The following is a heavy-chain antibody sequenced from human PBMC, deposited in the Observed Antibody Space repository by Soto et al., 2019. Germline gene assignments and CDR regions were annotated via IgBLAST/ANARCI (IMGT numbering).Heavy chain of an antibody. CDR3: ARKAVAGNYYYYGMDV. Sequence: PGGSLRLSCAASGFTFSSYAMHWVRQAPGKGLEWVAVISYDGSNKYYADSVKGRFTISRDNSKNTLYLQMNSLRAEDTAVYYCARKAVAGNYYYYGMDVWGQGTTVTVSS. CDR1: GFTFSSYA. D-gene: IGHD6-19*01. CDR2: ISYDGSNK. J-gene: IGHJ6*02. V-gene: IGHV3-30-3*01.